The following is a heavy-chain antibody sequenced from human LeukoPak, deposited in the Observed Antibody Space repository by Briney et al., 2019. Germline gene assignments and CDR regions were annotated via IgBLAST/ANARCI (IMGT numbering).Heavy chain of an antibody. CDR2: IYYSGST. V-gene: IGHV4-31*03. Sequence: PSETLSLTCTVSGGSISSGGYYWSWIRQHPGKGLEWIGYIYYSGSTYYNPSLKSRVTISVDTSKNQFSLKLSSVTAADTAVYYGARDARSSYDLYYFDYWGQGTLVTVSS. CDR1: GGSISSGGYY. CDR3: ARDARSSYDLYYFDY. J-gene: IGHJ4*02. D-gene: IGHD3/OR15-3a*01.